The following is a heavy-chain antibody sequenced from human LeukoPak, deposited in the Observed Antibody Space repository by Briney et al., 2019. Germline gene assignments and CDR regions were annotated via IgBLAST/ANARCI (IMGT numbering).Heavy chain of an antibody. V-gene: IGHV3-23*01. D-gene: IGHD2-15*01. J-gene: IGHJ4*02. CDR3: AREVACSGGSFYSRFFDH. Sequence: GGSLRLSCAASGXTFSSYAMSWVRQASGKGLESVCGFSGSGGTTYYADSVKGRFTISTDNSKNTLYLQMNSLRPEDTAVYYCAREVACSGGSFYSRFFDHWGQGTLVTVSS. CDR2: FSGSGGTT. CDR1: GXTFSSYA.